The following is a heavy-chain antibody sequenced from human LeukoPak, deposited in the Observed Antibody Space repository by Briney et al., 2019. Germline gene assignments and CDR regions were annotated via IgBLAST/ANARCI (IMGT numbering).Heavy chain of an antibody. Sequence: SVKVSCKASGATFRRNGLSWVRQAPGQGLEWMGRIIPILGIANYAQKFQGRVTITADKSTSTAYMELSSLRSEDTAVYYCARGGEYGSGSYYNHWGQGTLVTVSS. CDR2: IIPILGIA. J-gene: IGHJ5*02. CDR1: GATFRRNG. V-gene: IGHV1-69*04. CDR3: ARGGEYGSGSYYNH. D-gene: IGHD3-10*01.